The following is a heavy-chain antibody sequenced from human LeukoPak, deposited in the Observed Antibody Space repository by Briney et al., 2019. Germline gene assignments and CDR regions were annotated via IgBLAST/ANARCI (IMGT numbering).Heavy chain of an antibody. V-gene: IGHV4-34*01. J-gene: IGHJ6*03. CDR1: GGSFSGYY. CDR3: ARGRADNWNYGGYYYYYYMDV. Sequence: SETLSLTCAVYGGSFSGYYWSWIRQPPGKGLEWIGEINHSGSTNYNPSLTSRVTISVDTSKNQVSLKLSSVTAADTAVYYCARGRADNWNYGGYYYYYYMDVWGKGTTVTVSS. CDR2: INHSGST. D-gene: IGHD1-7*01.